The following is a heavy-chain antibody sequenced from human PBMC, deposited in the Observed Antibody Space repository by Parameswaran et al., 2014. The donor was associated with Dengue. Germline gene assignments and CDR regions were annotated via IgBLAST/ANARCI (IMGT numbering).Heavy chain of an antibody. CDR3: AYGDNSGDFDY. J-gene: IGHJ4*02. Sequence: VRQMPGKGLEWMGRIDPSDSYTNYSPSFQGHVTISADKSISTAYLQWSSLKASDTAMYYCAYGDNSGDFDYWGQGTLVTVSS. CDR2: IDPSDSYT. D-gene: IGHD7-27*01. V-gene: IGHV5-10-1*01.